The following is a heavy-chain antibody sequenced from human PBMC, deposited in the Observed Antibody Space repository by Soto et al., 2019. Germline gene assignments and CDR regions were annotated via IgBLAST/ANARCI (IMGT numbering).Heavy chain of an antibody. D-gene: IGHD6-6*01. CDR2: IYYSGST. Sequence: SETLSLTCTVSGGSVSSGSYYWSWIRQPPGKGLEWIGYIYYSGSTNYNPSLKSRVTISVDTSKNQFSLKLSSVTAADTAVYYCAREYSSSSSFDYWGQGXLVTV. CDR3: AREYSSSSSFDY. J-gene: IGHJ4*02. CDR1: GGSVSSGSYY. V-gene: IGHV4-61*01.